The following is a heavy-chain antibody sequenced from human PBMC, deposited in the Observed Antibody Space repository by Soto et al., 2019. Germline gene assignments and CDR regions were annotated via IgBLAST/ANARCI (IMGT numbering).Heavy chain of an antibody. CDR2: IYYSGST. V-gene: IGHV4-59*08. CDR3: ARLGGSGNYFPYFDC. J-gene: IGHJ4*02. CDR1: GDSISEYY. Sequence: PSETLSLTCTVSGDSISEYYWSWIRQPPGKGLEWIGYIYYSGSTNSNNPSLNSRVAISVDTSKNEFSLKLSSVTAADTAVYYCARLGGSGNYFPYFDCWGQGTLVTVSS. D-gene: IGHD3-10*01.